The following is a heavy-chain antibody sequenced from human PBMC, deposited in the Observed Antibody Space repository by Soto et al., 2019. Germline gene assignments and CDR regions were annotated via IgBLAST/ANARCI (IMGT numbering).Heavy chain of an antibody. D-gene: IGHD5-18*01. CDR3: ARGRTAMVTGYYYGMDV. CDR2: IIPIFGTA. V-gene: IGHV1-69*01. J-gene: IGHJ6*02. Sequence: QVQLVQSGAEVKKPGSSVKVSCKASGGTFSSYAISWVRQAPGQGLEWMGGIIPIFGTANYAQKFQGRVTITADDSTSTAYMELSSLRSEDTAVYYCARGRTAMVTGYYYGMDVWGQGTTVTVSS. CDR1: GGTFSSYA.